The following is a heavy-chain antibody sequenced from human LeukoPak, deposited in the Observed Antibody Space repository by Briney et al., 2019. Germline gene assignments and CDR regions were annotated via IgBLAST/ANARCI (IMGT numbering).Heavy chain of an antibody. CDR1: GFTFSGSA. Sequence: PGGSLRLSCAASGFTFSGSAMHWVRQASGKGLEWVGRIRSKANSYATAYAASVKGRFTISRDDSKNTAYLQMNSLKTEDTAVYYCTRHRRIYGSGGYYYYYYYMDVWGKGTTVTVSS. J-gene: IGHJ6*03. CDR3: TRHRRIYGSGGYYYYYYYMDV. D-gene: IGHD3-10*01. CDR2: IRSKANSYAT. V-gene: IGHV3-73*01.